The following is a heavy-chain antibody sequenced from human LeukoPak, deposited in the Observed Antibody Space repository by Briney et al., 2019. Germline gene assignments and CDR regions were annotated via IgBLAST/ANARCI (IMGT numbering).Heavy chain of an antibody. Sequence: GGSLRLSCAASGIIFSSHSMDWVRQAPGKGLYWVSSISSSGTNIYYADSVKGRFTISRDNAKNSLFLQMNRLRVEDTAVYYCARGCLNSDGVCWFDPWGQGTLVTVSS. CDR1: GIIFSSHS. V-gene: IGHV3-21*01. CDR3: ARGCLNSDGVCWFDP. J-gene: IGHJ5*02. CDR2: ISSSGTNI. D-gene: IGHD1-7*01.